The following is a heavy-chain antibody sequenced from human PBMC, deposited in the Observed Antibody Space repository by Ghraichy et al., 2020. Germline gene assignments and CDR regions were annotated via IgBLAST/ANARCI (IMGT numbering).Heavy chain of an antibody. J-gene: IGHJ4*02. V-gene: IGHV2-5*02. Sequence: SGPTLVKPMETVTLTCSLSGSSISTSGVGVGWIRRPPGKALEWLAVIYWDSDKFYSPSLKTRLTISKDNSRNQVALTVIDMEPDDTARYYCALRLGGPAWNRGYFDSWGPGFLVTVS. CDR2: IYWDSDK. CDR3: ALRLGGPAWNRGYFDS. CDR1: GSSISTSGVG. D-gene: IGHD1-1*01.